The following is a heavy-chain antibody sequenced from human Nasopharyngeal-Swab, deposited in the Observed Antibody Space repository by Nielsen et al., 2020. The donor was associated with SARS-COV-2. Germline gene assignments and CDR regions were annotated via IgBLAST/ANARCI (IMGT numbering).Heavy chain of an antibody. Sequence: GGSLRLSCAASGFSFSSYDMEWVRQAPGKGLEWVSTISTRSVYIYYADSLRGRFTISRDNAKNSLYLQMNGLRAEDTAVYYCARDVGRLIRDAYMDVWGKGTTVTVSS. J-gene: IGHJ6*03. V-gene: IGHV3-21*01. CDR3: ARDVGRLIRDAYMDV. D-gene: IGHD3-16*01. CDR2: ISTRSVYI. CDR1: GFSFSSYD.